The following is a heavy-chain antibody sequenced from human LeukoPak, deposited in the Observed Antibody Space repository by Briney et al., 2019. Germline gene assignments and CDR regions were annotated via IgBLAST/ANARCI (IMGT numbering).Heavy chain of an antibody. Sequence: GSLRLSCAASGFTFSSYAMSWVRQAPGKGLEWVLAISGSGGSTYYADSVKGRFTISRDNSKNTLYLQMNSLRAEDTAVYYCAKDRDSVYYFDYWGQGTLVTVSS. J-gene: IGHJ4*02. D-gene: IGHD4-11*01. CDR2: ISGSGGST. CDR3: AKDRDSVYYFDY. CDR1: GFTFSSYA. V-gene: IGHV3-23*01.